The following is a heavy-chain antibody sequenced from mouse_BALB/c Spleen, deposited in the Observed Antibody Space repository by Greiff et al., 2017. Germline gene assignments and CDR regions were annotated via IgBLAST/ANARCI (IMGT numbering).Heavy chain of an antibody. CDR1: GFSLTSYG. CDR2: IWSGGST. CDR3: ARDYYGSSYRNYAMDY. D-gene: IGHD1-1*01. Sequence: QLQQSGPGLVQPSQRLSITCTVSGFSLTSYGVHWVRQSPGKGLEWLGVIWSGGSTDYNAAFISRLSISKDNSKSQVFFKMNSLQANDTAIYYCARDYYGSSYRNYAMDYWGQGTSVTVSS. V-gene: IGHV2-2*02. J-gene: IGHJ4*01.